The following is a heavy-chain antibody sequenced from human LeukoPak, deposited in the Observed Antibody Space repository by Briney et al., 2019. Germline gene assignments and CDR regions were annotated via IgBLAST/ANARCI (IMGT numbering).Heavy chain of an antibody. J-gene: IGHJ4*02. CDR2: IKQDGSEK. CDR3: ARVRWYSSGWYRYYFDY. CDR1: GFTFSSYW. Sequence: GGSLRLSCVASGFTFSSYWMSWVRQTPGKGLEWVANIKQDGSEKYYVDSVKGRFTISRDNAENSLYLQMNSLRAEDTAVYYCARVRWYSSGWYRYYFDYWGQGTLVTVSS. D-gene: IGHD6-19*01. V-gene: IGHV3-7*01.